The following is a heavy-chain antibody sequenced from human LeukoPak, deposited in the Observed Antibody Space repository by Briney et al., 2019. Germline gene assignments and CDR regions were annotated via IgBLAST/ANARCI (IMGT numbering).Heavy chain of an antibody. CDR1: GASVSSDSNY. CDR3: ARAYCTRTTCYVDD. J-gene: IGHJ4*02. V-gene: IGHV4-61*01. D-gene: IGHD2-2*01. Sequence: PSETLSLTCTVSGASVSSDSNYWSWIRQPPGKGLEWIGYISYTGNTNYNPSLKSRVTISVDTSKNQFSLKLSSVPAADTAVYYCARAYCTRTTCYVDDWAQGTLATVSS. CDR2: ISYTGNT.